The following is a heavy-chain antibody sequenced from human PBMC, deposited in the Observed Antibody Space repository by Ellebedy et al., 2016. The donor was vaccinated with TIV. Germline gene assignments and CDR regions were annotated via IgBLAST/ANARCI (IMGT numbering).Heavy chain of an antibody. CDR2: IKIKTGGGAT. CDR1: GFNFNKAW. J-gene: IGHJ4*02. V-gene: IGHV3-15*01. CDR3: TTKTLVSTIDH. D-gene: IGHD5/OR15-5a*01. Sequence: PGGSLRLSCAASGFNFNKAWMSRVRKAPGKGLEWVGRIKIKTGGGATDYAAPMNGRFTISTDDSKNTLYLQANSLETEDTAVYYCTTKTLVSTIDHWGQGALVTVSS.